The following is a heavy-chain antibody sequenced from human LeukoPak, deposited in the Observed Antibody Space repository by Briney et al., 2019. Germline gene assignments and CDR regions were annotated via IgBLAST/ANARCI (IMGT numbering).Heavy chain of an antibody. Sequence: GGSLRLSCAASGFTFSTYAMTWVRQAPGKGLEWVSSISDSASTYYADSVKGRFTISRDNSKNTLYLQMNSLRPEDTAVYYCAKIPKLRDCSRTSCLYYFDFWGRGTLVTVSS. CDR3: AKIPKLRDCSRTSCLYYFDF. CDR2: ISDSAST. D-gene: IGHD2-2*01. J-gene: IGHJ4*02. CDR1: GFTFSTYA. V-gene: IGHV3-23*01.